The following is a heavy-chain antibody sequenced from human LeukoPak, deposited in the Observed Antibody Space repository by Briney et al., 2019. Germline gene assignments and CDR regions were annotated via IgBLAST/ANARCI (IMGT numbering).Heavy chain of an antibody. CDR3: ARLVVPAAIPNDAFDI. V-gene: IGHV1-18*01. Sequence: GASVKLSCKASGYTFTSYGISWVRQAPGQGPEWMGWISAYNGNTNYAQKLQGRVTMTTDTSTSTAYMELRSLRSDDTAVYYCARLVVPAAIPNDAFDIWGQGTMVTVSS. D-gene: IGHD2-2*01. CDR1: GYTFTSYG. CDR2: ISAYNGNT. J-gene: IGHJ3*02.